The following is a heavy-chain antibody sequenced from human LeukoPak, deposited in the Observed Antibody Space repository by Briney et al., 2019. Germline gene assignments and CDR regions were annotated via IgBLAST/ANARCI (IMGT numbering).Heavy chain of an antibody. D-gene: IGHD5-24*01. J-gene: IGHJ4*02. CDR3: ARDYRRDGYNRGVDH. V-gene: IGHV1-46*01. CDR1: GYTFTNYY. Sequence: GASVKVSCKASGYTFTNYYMHWVRQAPGQGLEWMGMIVPSSGGTAYAQKFQGRVTMTRDTSTSTVYMELSSLRSDDTAVYSCARDYRRDGYNRGVDHWGQGTLVTVSS. CDR2: IVPSSGGT.